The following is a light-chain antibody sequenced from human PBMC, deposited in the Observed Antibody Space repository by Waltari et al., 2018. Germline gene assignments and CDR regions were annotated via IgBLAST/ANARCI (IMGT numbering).Light chain of an antibody. CDR3: LSFDRTSTAWI. V-gene: IGLV1-40*01. J-gene: IGLJ3*02. CDR2: QNN. Sequence: QSVLTQPPSVSGAQGQRVTISCTGSSSNIGTYYVSWYQHLPGTTPKLLIYQNNERPSGVSDRFSGSKSGISASLTITGLQTEDETDYYCLSFDRTSTAWIFGGGTRLIVL. CDR1: SSNIGTYY.